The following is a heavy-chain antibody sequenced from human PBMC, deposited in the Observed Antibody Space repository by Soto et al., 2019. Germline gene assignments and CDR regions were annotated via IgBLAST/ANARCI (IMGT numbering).Heavy chain of an antibody. V-gene: IGHV3-23*01. CDR1: GSTFSSSA. Sequence: GGSLRLSCVVSGSTFSSSALNWVRQAPGKGLEWVSAITGPGRSAYYADSVKGRFTISRDSSKNNLYLHMSSLSAADTGVYYCAKELSILWFGEVLFYFDYWGQGTLVTVSS. CDR2: ITGPGRSA. D-gene: IGHD3-10*01. CDR3: AKELSILWFGEVLFYFDY. J-gene: IGHJ4*02.